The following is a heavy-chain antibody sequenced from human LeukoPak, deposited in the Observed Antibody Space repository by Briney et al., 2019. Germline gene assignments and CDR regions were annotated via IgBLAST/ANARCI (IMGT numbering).Heavy chain of an antibody. J-gene: IGHJ5*02. CDR2: MNPNSGNT. CDR1: GYTFTSYD. V-gene: IGHV1-8*01. CDR3: ARGPLVRLPSSFDP. Sequence: SVKVSCKASGYTFTSYDINWMRQATGQGLEWMGWMNPNSGNTGSAQRFQGRITMTRDTSISTAYMELSSLRSEDTAVYYCARGPLVRLPSSFDPWGQGTLVTVSS. D-gene: IGHD3-16*02.